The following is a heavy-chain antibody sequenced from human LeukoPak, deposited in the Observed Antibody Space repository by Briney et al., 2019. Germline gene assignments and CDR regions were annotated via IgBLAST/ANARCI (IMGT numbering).Heavy chain of an antibody. CDR1: GGSISSSNW. D-gene: IGHD3-22*01. CDR3: ARDLPPYYYDSSAQGPAFDI. Sequence: PSETLSLTCAVSGGSISSSNWWSWVRQPPGKGLEWIGEIYHSRSTNYNPSLKSRVTISVDKSKNQFSLKLSSVTAADTAVYYCARDLPPYYYDSSAQGPAFDIWGQGTMVTVSS. V-gene: IGHV4-4*02. CDR2: IYHSRST. J-gene: IGHJ3*02.